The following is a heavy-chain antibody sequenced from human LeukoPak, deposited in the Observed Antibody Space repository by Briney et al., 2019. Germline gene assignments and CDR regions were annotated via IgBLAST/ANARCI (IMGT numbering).Heavy chain of an antibody. CDR1: GFTFSSYG. CDR3: ARDKGTAIPRGYFDY. CDR2: IWYDGSNK. D-gene: IGHD2-21*01. Sequence: GRSLRLSCAASGFTFSSYGMHWVRQAPGKGLEWVAVIWYDGSNKYYADSVKGRFTISRDNSKNTLYLQMNSLRAEDTAVYYCARDKGTAIPRGYFDYWGQGTLVTVSS. V-gene: IGHV3-33*01. J-gene: IGHJ4*02.